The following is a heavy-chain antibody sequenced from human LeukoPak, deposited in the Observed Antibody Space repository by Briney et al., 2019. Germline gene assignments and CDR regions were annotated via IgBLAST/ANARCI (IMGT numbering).Heavy chain of an antibody. J-gene: IGHJ4*02. CDR3: AREAAGTLGY. Sequence: SETLSLTCSVSGGSISSYYWSWIRQPPGKGLEWIGCIYYSGTTNYNPSLKSRVTISVDTSKNQFSLKLSSVTAADTAVYYCAREAAGTLGYWGQGTLVTVSS. CDR2: IYYSGTT. D-gene: IGHD6-13*01. CDR1: GGSISSYY. V-gene: IGHV4-59*01.